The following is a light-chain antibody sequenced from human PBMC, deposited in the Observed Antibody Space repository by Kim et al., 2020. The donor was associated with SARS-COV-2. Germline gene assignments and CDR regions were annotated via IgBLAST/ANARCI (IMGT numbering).Light chain of an antibody. V-gene: IGLV3-1*01. Sequence: SYELTQPPSVSVSPGQTASITCSGDKLGDKYACWYQQKPGQSPVLVIYQDSKRPSGIPERFSGSNYGNTATLTISGTQAMDEADYYCQAWDSSIALYVFGTGTKVTVL. CDR2: QDS. J-gene: IGLJ1*01. CDR1: KLGDKY. CDR3: QAWDSSIALYV.